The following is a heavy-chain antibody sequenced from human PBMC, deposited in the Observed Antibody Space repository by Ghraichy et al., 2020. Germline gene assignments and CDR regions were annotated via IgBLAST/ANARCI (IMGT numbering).Heavy chain of an antibody. J-gene: IGHJ4*02. Sequence: GGSLRLSCAASGFTFSSYAMSWVRQAPGKGLEWVSAISGSGGSTYYADSVKGRFTISRDNSKNTLYLQMNSLRAEDTAVYYCAKDGRHSSSWYLPEVLTDYWGQGTLVTVSS. D-gene: IGHD6-13*01. CDR1: GFTFSSYA. CDR2: ISGSGGST. CDR3: AKDGRHSSSWYLPEVLTDY. V-gene: IGHV3-23*01.